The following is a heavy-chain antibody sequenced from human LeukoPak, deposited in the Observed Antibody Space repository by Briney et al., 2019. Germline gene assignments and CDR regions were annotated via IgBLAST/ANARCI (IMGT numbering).Heavy chain of an antibody. V-gene: IGHV3-23*01. D-gene: IGHD5-12*01. Sequence: PGGSLRLSCAASGFTFSSYAMNWVRQAPGKGLEWVSAISGSGGSTYYADSVKGRFTISRDNSKNTLYLQMNSLRAEDTAIYYCAKDHMRDGYNYGYWYFDPWGRDTLVTVSS. CDR1: GFTFSSYA. CDR3: AKDHMRDGYNYGYWYFDP. J-gene: IGHJ2*01. CDR2: ISGSGGST.